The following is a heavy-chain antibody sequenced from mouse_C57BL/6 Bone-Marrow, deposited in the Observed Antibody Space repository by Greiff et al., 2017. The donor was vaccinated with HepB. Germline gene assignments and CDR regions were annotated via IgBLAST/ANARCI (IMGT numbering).Heavy chain of an antibody. Sequence: EVQRVESGGGLVKPGGSLKLSCAASGFTFSDYYMYWVRQTPEKRLEWVATISDGGSYTYYPDSVKGRFTISRDNAKNILYLQMSSLKSEDTAMYYCARAGGYPQAWFAYWGQGTLVTVSA. V-gene: IGHV5-4*02. CDR2: ISDGGSYT. J-gene: IGHJ3*01. CDR3: ARAGGYPQAWFAY. CDR1: GFTFSDYY.